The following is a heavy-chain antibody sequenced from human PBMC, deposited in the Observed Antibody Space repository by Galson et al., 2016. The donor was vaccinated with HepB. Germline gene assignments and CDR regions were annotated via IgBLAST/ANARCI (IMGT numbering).Heavy chain of an antibody. D-gene: IGHD6-19*01. Sequence: SETLSLTCTVSGGSISSSSYYWGWIRQHPGKGLEWIGSIYYSGTTNYNPSLKSRVTISVDSSRNLFSLKLSSVTAADTAVYYCARKVKQWLGKYYFDYWGQGTLVTVSS. J-gene: IGHJ4*02. CDR1: GGSISSSSYY. CDR2: IYYSGTT. CDR3: ARKVKQWLGKYYFDY. V-gene: IGHV4-39*07.